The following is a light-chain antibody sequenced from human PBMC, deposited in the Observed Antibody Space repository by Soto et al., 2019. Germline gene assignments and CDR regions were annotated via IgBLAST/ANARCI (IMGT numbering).Light chain of an antibody. J-gene: IGKJ2*02. CDR1: QSIRSN. V-gene: IGKV1-39*01. CDR3: QQSYSTPPST. Sequence: DIQMTQSPSPLSASVEDRVTITCRASQSIRSNLNWYKQKQGKAPKILIYAASSLQSGVPSRFSGSGSGTDFTLTISSLQPEDFATYYCQQSYSTPPSTFGQGTKLEIK. CDR2: AAS.